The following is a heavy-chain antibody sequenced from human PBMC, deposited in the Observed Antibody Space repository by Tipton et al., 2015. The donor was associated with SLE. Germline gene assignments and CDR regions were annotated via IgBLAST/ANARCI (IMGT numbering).Heavy chain of an antibody. V-gene: IGHV4-34*10. D-gene: IGHD6-19*01. CDR2: INYSGNT. CDR1: GGPFNGFF. J-gene: IGHJ3*02. Sequence: TLSLTCAVSGGPFNGFFWTWIRQPPGKGLEWIGEINYSGNTNYNPSLKSRVSMSVDTSKKHFSLRLSSVTAADTATYYCARVRGGWANDASDIWGQGTMVTVSS. CDR3: ARVRGGWANDASDI.